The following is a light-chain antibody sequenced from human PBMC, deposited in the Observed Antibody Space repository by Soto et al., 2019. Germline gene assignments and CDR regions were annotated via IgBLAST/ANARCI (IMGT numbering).Light chain of an antibody. CDR2: DAS. Sequence: EIVFPPSPATLSLSPGERATLSCRARRSVSTYLAWYQQKPGQAPRLLIYDASNRATGIPARFSGSGSGTDFTLTISSLEPEDFAVYYCQQRSSWPQTFGQGTKVDIK. CDR3: QQRSSWPQT. V-gene: IGKV3-11*01. CDR1: RSVSTY. J-gene: IGKJ2*01.